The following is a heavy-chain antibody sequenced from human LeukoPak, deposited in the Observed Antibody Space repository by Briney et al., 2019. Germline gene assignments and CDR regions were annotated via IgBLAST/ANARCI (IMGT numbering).Heavy chain of an antibody. D-gene: IGHD5-18*01. CDR3: ARDRHTAMVYYYYYMAV. Sequence: GGSLRLSCAGSGFTFSNYSINWVRQAPGKGLEWVSSISPSSHYIYYADSVRGRFTISRDNARNSLYLQMNSLRDEGTAVYYCARDRHTAMVYYYYYMAVWGTGPTVTVSS. V-gene: IGHV3-21*04. J-gene: IGHJ6*03. CDR2: ISPSSHYI. CDR1: GFTFSNYS.